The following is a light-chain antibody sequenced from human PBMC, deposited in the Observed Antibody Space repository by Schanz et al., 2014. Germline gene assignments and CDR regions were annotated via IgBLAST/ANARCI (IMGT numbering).Light chain of an antibody. CDR3: AAWDDSLDGGV. Sequence: QSVLTQPPSASGTPGQRVTISCSGSSSNIGRNTVNWYQHLPGTAPKLLIYSNTLRPSGVPDRFSNSKSGTSASLAISGLQSEDEADYYCAAWDDSLDGGVFGGGTKVTVL. J-gene: IGLJ3*02. CDR2: SNT. V-gene: IGLV1-44*01. CDR1: SSNIGRNT.